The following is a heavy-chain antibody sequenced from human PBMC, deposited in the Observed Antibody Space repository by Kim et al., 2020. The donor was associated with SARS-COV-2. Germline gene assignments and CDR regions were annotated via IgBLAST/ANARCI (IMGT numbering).Heavy chain of an antibody. V-gene: IGHV4-61*02. CDR3: AREGKEYYDSSGIYRTYYYYGMDV. D-gene: IGHD3-22*01. Sequence: SETLSLTCTVSGGSISSGSYYWSWIRQPAGKGLEWIGRIYTSGSTNYNPSLKSRVTISVDTSKNQFSLKLSSVTAADTAVYYCAREGKEYYDSSGIYRTYYYYGMDVWGQGTTVTVSS. J-gene: IGHJ6*02. CDR1: GGSISSGSYY. CDR2: IYTSGST.